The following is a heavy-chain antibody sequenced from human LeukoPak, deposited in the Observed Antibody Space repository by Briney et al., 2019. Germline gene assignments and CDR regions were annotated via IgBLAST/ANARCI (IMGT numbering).Heavy chain of an antibody. CDR2: IKQDGSEK. Sequence: GGSLRLSCAASGFTFSSYWMSWVRQAPGKGLEWVANIKQDGSEKYYVDSVKGRFTISRDNAKNSLYLQMNSLRAEDTAVYYCARDLSGSYFFGYYYGMDVWSQGTTVTVSS. CDR3: ARDLSGSYFFGYYYGMDV. CDR1: GFTFSSYW. D-gene: IGHD1-26*01. J-gene: IGHJ6*02. V-gene: IGHV3-7*01.